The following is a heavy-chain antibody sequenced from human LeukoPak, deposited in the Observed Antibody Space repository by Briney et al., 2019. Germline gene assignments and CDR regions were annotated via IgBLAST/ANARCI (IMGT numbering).Heavy chain of an antibody. CDR3: ATDRHYSNYRSGFDY. V-gene: IGHV1-24*01. Sequence: ASVKVSCKVSGYTLTELSMHWVRQAPGKGLEWMGGFDPEDGETIYAQKFQGRVTMTGDTSTDTAYMELSSLRSEDTAVYYCATDRHYSNYRSGFDYWGQGTLVTVSS. J-gene: IGHJ4*02. CDR2: FDPEDGET. D-gene: IGHD4-11*01. CDR1: GYTLTELS.